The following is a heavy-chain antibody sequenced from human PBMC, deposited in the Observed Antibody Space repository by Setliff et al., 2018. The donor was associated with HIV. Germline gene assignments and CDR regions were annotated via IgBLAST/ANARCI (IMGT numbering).Heavy chain of an antibody. D-gene: IGHD4-17*01. CDR3: ARALYGDYGGDLNWLDP. CDR1: GYNFENYA. Sequence: GASVKVSCKTSGYNFENYAINWVRQAPGQGLEWMGWINTSSGSPTYAQAFTGRFLFSVDTVVATAYLQINNLKTEDTAVYYCARALYGDYGGDLNWLDPWGQGTRVTVSS. CDR2: INTSSGSP. J-gene: IGHJ5*02. V-gene: IGHV7-4-1*02.